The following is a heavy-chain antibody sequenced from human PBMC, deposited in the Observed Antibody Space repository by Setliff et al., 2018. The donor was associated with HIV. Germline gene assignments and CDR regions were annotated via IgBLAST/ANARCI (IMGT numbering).Heavy chain of an antibody. CDR1: RFTFTNYV. J-gene: IGHJ4*02. CDR2: ISPGGIDT. Sequence: GGSLRLSCAASRFTFTNYVISWVRQAPGRGLEWVSSISPGGIDTYYADSVKGRFTISRDNSKNTLYLQMNSLRAEDTAVYYCASHCSGGRCYNYVAYWGQGTLVTVSS. D-gene: IGHD2-15*01. CDR3: ASHCSGGRCYNYVAY. V-gene: IGHV3-23*01.